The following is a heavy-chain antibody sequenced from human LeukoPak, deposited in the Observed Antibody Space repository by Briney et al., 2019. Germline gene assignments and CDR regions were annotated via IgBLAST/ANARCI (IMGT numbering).Heavy chain of an antibody. CDR3: ARQGARYYDFWSGYYYYYGMDV. D-gene: IGHD3-3*01. Sequence: PGGSLRLSCAASGFTFSSYSMNWVRQAPGKGLEWVSYISSSSSTIYYADSVKGRFTISRDNAKNSLYLQMNSLRAEDTAVYSCARQGARYYDFWSGYYYYYGMDVWGQGTTVTVSS. V-gene: IGHV3-48*01. CDR2: ISSSSSTI. J-gene: IGHJ6*02. CDR1: GFTFSSYS.